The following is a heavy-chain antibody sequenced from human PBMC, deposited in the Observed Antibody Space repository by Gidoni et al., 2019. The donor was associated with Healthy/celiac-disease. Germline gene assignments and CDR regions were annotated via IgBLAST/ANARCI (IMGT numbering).Heavy chain of an antibody. V-gene: IGHV4-39*01. Sequence: QLQLQESGPGLVKPSETLSLTCPVSGGPISSRIYYWGWIRQPPGKGLEWIGSIYYSGSTYYNPSLKSRVTISVDTSKNQFSLKLSSATAADTAVYYCARPLAAAGTGNWFDPWGQGTLVTVSS. J-gene: IGHJ5*02. CDR2: IYYSGST. CDR1: GGPISSRIYY. D-gene: IGHD6-13*01. CDR3: ARPLAAAGTGNWFDP.